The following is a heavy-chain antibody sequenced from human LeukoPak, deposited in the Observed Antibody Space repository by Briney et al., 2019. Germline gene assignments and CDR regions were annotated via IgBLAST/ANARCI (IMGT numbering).Heavy chain of an antibody. CDR1: GYTLTSYG. CDR2: ISAYNGNT. CDR3: ARGTIYYYGSGSYYKRYNWFDP. V-gene: IGHV1-18*04. J-gene: IGHJ5*02. Sequence: ASVKVSCKASGYTLTSYGISWVRQAPGQGLEWMGWISAYNGNTNYAQKLQGRVTMTTDTSTSTAYMELRSLRSDDTAVYYCARGTIYYYGSGSYYKRYNWFDPWGQGTLVTVSS. D-gene: IGHD3-10*01.